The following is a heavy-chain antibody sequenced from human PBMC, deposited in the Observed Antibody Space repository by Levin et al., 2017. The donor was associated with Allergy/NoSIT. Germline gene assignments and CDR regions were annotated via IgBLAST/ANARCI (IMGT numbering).Heavy chain of an antibody. CDR1: GFTFSGSA. J-gene: IGHJ4*02. Sequence: GGSLRLSCAASGFTFSGSAMHWVRQASGKGLEWVGRIRSKANSYATAYAASVKGRFTISRDDSKNTAYLQMNSLKTEDTAVYYCTSPNIRLTGVDYWGQGTLVTVSS. V-gene: IGHV3-73*01. CDR2: IRSKANSYAT. CDR3: TSPNIRLTGVDY. D-gene: IGHD2/OR15-2a*01.